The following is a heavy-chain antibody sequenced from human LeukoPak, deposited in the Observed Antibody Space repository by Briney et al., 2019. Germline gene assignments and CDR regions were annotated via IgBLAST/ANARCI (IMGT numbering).Heavy chain of an antibody. D-gene: IGHD3-10*02. J-gene: IGHJ6*04. Sequence: GGTLRLSCAASGFTFSSYGMSWIRQAPGKGLEGVSYISFSGSTIYYADSVKGRFTISRDNAKNSLYLQMNSLRAEDTAVYYCAELGITMIGGVWGKGTTVTISS. CDR3: AELGITMIGGV. CDR1: GFTFSSYG. V-gene: IGHV3-48*04. CDR2: ISFSGSTI.